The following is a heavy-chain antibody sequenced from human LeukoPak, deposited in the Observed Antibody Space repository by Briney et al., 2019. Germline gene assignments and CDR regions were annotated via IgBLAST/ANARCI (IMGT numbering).Heavy chain of an antibody. CDR3: ARAVSGYYFDY. V-gene: IGHV4-61*08. CDR1: GGSISSGGYY. J-gene: IGHJ4*02. Sequence: SETLSLTCTVSGGSISSGGYYWSWIRQPPGKGLEWIGYIYHSGSTYYNPSLKSRVTISVDTSKNQFSLKLSSVTAADTAVYYCARAVSGYYFDYWGQGTLVTVSS. CDR2: IYHSGST.